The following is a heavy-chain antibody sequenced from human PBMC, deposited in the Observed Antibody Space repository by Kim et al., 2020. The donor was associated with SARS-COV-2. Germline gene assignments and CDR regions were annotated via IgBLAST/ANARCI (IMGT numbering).Heavy chain of an antibody. Sequence: GGSLRLSCATSGFTFSSYWMHWVRQAPGKGLVWVSRINTDGTTTNYADSVKGRFSVSRDNAKNTLYLRMNSLRAEDTAVYYCARDHSPISHGFLGARWG. CDR3: ARDHSPISHGFLGAR. V-gene: IGHV3-74*01. CDR1: GFTFSSYW. J-gene: IGHJ1*01. CDR2: INTDGTTT. D-gene: IGHD5-18*01.